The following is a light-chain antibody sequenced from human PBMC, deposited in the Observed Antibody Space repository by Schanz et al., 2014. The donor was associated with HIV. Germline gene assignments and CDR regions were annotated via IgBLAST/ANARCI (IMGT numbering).Light chain of an antibody. V-gene: IGLV2-14*01. Sequence: QSALTQPASVSGSPGQSITISCTATSSHVGGYNYVSWYQHHPGKAPKLLISEVNKRPSGVSNRFSASKSGNTASLTISGLQAEDEADYYCGSYSSGDSHWVFGGGTKVSVL. CDR2: EVN. CDR3: GSYSSGDSHWV. J-gene: IGLJ3*02. CDR1: SSHVGGYNY.